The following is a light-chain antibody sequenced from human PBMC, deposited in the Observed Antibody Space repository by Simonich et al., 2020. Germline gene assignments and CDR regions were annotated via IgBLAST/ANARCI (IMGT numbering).Light chain of an antibody. V-gene: IGLV2-23*01. CDR3: CSYAGSSTLV. CDR1: SRDVGGFND. CDR2: EGS. Sequence: QSALPQPPSASGSPGQSVTISCTGTSRDVGGFNDVSWYQQHPGKAPKLMIYEGSKRPSGVSNRISGSKSGNTASLTISGLQAEDEADYYCCSYAGSSTLVFGGGTKLTVL. J-gene: IGLJ2*01.